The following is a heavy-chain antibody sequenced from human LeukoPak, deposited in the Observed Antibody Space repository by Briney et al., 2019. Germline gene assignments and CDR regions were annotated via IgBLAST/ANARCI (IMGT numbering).Heavy chain of an antibody. J-gene: IGHJ4*02. V-gene: IGHV3-48*01. CDR1: GFTFSDYS. CDR2: ISSSGNII. Sequence: GGSLRLSCAASGFTFSDYSMNWVRQAPGKGPEWVSYISSSGNIIYYADSVKGRFTISRDNAKNSLYLQMNSLRAEDTAVYYCARANSRNYYDSSGDQVDYWGQGTLVTVSS. CDR3: ARANSRNYYDSSGDQVDY. D-gene: IGHD3-22*01.